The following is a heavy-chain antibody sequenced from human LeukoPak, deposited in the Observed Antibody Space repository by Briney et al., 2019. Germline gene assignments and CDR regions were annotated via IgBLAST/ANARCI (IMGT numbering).Heavy chain of an antibody. CDR1: GFTFSSYS. J-gene: IGHJ4*02. CDR3: AREMGKMDTSDY. D-gene: IGHD5-24*01. V-gene: IGHV3-21*01. Sequence: PGGSLRLSCAASGFTFSSYSMNWVRQAPGKGLEWVSSISSSSSYIYYADSVKGRFTISRDNAKNSLYLQMNSLRAEDTAVYYCAREMGKMDTSDYWGQGTLVTVSS. CDR2: ISSSSSYI.